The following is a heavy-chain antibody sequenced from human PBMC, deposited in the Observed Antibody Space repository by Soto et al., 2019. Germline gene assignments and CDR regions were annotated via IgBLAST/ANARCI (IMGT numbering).Heavy chain of an antibody. D-gene: IGHD4-4*01. CDR3: ARQGSNNGPYYYYYMDV. J-gene: IGHJ6*03. V-gene: IGHV4-59*08. CDR1: GGSLSSYY. CDR2: IYYSGST. Sequence: QVQLQESGPVVVKPSETLSLTCTVSGGSLSSYYWSWIRQPPGKGLEWIGYIYYSGSTKYNPSLKSRVTISVDTPNNQFSLKLSSVAAADTAVYYCARQGSNNGPYYYYYMDVWGKGTTVTVSS.